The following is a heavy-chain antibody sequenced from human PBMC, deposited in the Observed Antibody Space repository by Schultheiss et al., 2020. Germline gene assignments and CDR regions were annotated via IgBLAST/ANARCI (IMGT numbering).Heavy chain of an antibody. CDR2: IGQDGSEK. D-gene: IGHD2-21*01. CDR3: CGAGLDY. Sequence: GSLRLSCAASGLTFSRYWMSWVRQAPGKGLEWVANIGQDGSEKYYVDSVKGRFTISRDNAKSSLYLQMNSLRAEDTAVYYCCGAGLDYWGQGTLVTVSS. CDR1: GLTFSRYW. V-gene: IGHV3-7*01. J-gene: IGHJ4*02.